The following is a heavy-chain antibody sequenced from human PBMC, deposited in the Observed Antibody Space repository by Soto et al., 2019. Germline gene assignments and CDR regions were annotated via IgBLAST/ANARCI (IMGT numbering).Heavy chain of an antibody. Sequence: SQTLSLTCAVSGDSVSSNSAAWNWIRQSPSRGLEWLGRTYYRSKWYNDYAVSVKSRITINPDTSKNQFSLQLNSVTPEDTAVYYCAREGVFSSPSCYTNRMDVWRQETTVPVYS. CDR1: GDSVSSNSAA. D-gene: IGHD2-2*02. J-gene: IGHJ6*02. V-gene: IGHV6-1*01. CDR2: TYYRSKWYN. CDR3: AREGVFSSPSCYTNRMDV.